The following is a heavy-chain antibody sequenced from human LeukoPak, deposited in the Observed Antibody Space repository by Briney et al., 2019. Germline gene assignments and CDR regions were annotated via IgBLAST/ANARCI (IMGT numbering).Heavy chain of an antibody. J-gene: IGHJ6*03. Sequence: SVTVSCKASGYTFTSYGISWVRQAPGQGLEWMGGIIPIFGTANYAQKFQGRVTITADESTSTAYMELSSLRSEDTAVYYCARAVDTAMVVDYYYYYMDVWGKGTTVTVSS. CDR3: ARAVDTAMVVDYYYYYMDV. V-gene: IGHV1-69*13. D-gene: IGHD5-18*01. CDR1: GYTFTSYG. CDR2: IIPIFGTA.